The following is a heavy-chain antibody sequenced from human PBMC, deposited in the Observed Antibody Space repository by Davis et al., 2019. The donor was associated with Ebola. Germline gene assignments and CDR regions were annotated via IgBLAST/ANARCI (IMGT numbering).Heavy chain of an antibody. CDR3: ARGDPVGYCSGGSCYSDHYYYGMDV. D-gene: IGHD2-15*01. V-gene: IGHV1-69*13. J-gene: IGHJ6*02. CDR2: IIPIFGTA. Sequence: SVKVSCKASGGTFSSYAISWVRQAPGQGLEWMGGIIPIFGTANYAQKFQGRVTITADEPTSTAYMELSSLRSEDTAVYYCARGDPVGYCSGGSCYSDHYYYGMDVWGQGTTVTVSS. CDR1: GGTFSSYA.